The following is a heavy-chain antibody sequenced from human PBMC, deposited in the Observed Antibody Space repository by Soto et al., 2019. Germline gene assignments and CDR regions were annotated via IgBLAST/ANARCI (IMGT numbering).Heavy chain of an antibody. D-gene: IGHD6-19*01. J-gene: IGHJ4*02. CDR3: ARVQYSSGWYNEFDY. Sequence: QVQLVQSGAEVRKPGSSVKVSCKASGGTFSRHAISWVRQAPGQGLEWMGGIIPIFGTANHAQKFQGRVTIIADESTSTVYMELSSLRSDDTAVYYCARVQYSSGWYNEFDYWGQGTLVTVSS. CDR2: IIPIFGTA. CDR1: GGTFSRHA. V-gene: IGHV1-69*01.